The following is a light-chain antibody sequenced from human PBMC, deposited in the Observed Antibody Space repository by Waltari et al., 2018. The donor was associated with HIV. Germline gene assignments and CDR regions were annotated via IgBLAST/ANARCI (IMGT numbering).Light chain of an antibody. J-gene: IGLJ3*02. CDR2: ENN. CDR3: GTWDTSLSAFWV. Sequence: QSVLTQPPSVSAAPGQKVTIFCSGSTSNIGTSYVSWYQDHPEAAPTLRNYENNKRPSGIPDRFSGSKSGTSATLGITGLQTGDGAHYYCGTWDTSLSAFWVFGGGTKLTVL. V-gene: IGLV1-51*02. CDR1: TSNIGTSY.